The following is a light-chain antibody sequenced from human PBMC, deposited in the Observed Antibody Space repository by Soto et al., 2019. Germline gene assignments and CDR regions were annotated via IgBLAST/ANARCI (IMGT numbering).Light chain of an antibody. CDR2: VNSDGSH. V-gene: IGLV4-69*01. CDR1: SGHSSYA. Sequence: QAVLTQSPSASASLGASVKLTCTLSSGHSSYAIAWHQQQPEKGPRYLMKVNSDGSHYKGDGIPDRFSGSSSGAERYLTISSLQSEDEADYYCQTWGTGLWVFGGGTQLTVL. J-gene: IGLJ3*02. CDR3: QTWGTGLWV.